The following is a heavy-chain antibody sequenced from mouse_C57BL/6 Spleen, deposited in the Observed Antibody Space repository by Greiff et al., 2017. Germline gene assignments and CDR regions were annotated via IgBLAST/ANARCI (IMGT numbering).Heavy chain of an antibody. V-gene: IGHV7-3*01. CDR3: ARYYDY. Sequence: EVQLVESGGGLVQPGGSLSLSCAASGFTFTDYYMSWVRQPPGKALEWLGFIRNKANGYTTEYIASVKGRFTISRDNSQNILYLQMNALRAEDSATYYCARYYDYWGQGTTLTVSS. J-gene: IGHJ2*01. CDR2: IRNKANGYTT. CDR1: GFTFTDYY.